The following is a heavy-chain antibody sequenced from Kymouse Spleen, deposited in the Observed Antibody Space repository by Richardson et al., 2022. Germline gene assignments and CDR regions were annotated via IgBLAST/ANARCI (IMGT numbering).Heavy chain of an antibody. D-gene: IGHD3-10*01. Sequence: QVQLVESGGGVVQPGRSLRLSCAASGFTFSSYGMHWVRQAPGKGLEWVAVISYDGSNKYYADSVKGRFTISRDNSKNTLYLQMNSLRAEDTAVYYCAKEGGITMVRGVISYFDYWGQGTLVTVSS. CDR1: GFTFSSYG. V-gene: IGHV3-30*18. CDR2: ISYDGSNK. J-gene: IGHJ4*02. CDR3: AKEGGITMVRGVISYFDY.